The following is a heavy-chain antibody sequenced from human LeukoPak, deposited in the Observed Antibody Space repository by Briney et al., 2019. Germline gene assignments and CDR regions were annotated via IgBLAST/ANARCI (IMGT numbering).Heavy chain of an antibody. J-gene: IGHJ4*02. CDR2: IYYSGST. D-gene: IGHD3-10*01. Sequence: SETLSLTCTDSGGSISSYYWSWIRQPPGKGLEWIGYIYYSGSTNYNPSLKSRVTISVDTSKNQFSLKLSSVTAADTAVYYCARHYGSGSYYRKGTVLFDYWGQGTLVTVSS. CDR1: GGSISSYY. V-gene: IGHV4-59*01. CDR3: ARHYGSGSYYRKGTVLFDY.